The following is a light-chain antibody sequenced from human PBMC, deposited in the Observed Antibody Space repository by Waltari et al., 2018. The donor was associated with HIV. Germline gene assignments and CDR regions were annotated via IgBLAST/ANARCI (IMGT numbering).Light chain of an antibody. CDR2: WAS. CDR1: RTVLYQSDNNNY. J-gene: IGKJ4*01. V-gene: IGKV4-1*01. CDR3: QQYFSLPPT. Sequence: DIVMTQSPDSLAVSLGETVSINCKSSRTVLYQSDNNNYLAWYQHKPGQAPRVLISWASTRAVMVPSSIPALGVPERFSGSGSGTNFSLTISGLQEDDVAIYYCQQYFSLPPTFGGGTRVERK.